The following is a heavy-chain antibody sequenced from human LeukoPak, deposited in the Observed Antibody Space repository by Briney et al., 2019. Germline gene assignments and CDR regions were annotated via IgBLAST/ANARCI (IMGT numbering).Heavy chain of an antibody. CDR1: GGSISSYY. D-gene: IGHD3-22*01. J-gene: IGHJ4*02. Sequence: SETLSLNCTVSGGSISSYYWSWIRQPPGKGLEWIGYIFYSGSTNYNPSLKSRVTISVDTSKNQFSLKLSSVTAADTAVYYCARHGSVSSGALVWGQGTLVTVSS. CDR3: ARHGSVSSGALV. CDR2: IFYSGST. V-gene: IGHV4-59*08.